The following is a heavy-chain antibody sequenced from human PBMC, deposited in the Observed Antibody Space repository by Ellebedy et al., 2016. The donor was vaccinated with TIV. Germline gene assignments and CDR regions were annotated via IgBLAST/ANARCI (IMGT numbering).Heavy chain of an antibody. V-gene: IGHV1-8*02. CDR1: GGNLNGYP. D-gene: IGHD3-9*01. J-gene: IGHJ6*02. CDR2: MNPNSGNT. CDR3: ARGRFQSGSDWYYHGLNV. Sequence: ASVKVSCXSSGGNLNGYPLSWVRQATGQGLEWMGWMNPNSGNTGYAQKFQGRVTMTRNTSITTAYMELSSLTSEDTAVYYCARGRFQSGSDWYYHGLNVWGQGTTVTVAS.